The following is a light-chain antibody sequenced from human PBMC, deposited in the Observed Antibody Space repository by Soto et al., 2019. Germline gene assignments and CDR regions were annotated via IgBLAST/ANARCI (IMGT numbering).Light chain of an antibody. V-gene: IGLV2-14*01. CDR2: EVT. CDR3: SSKRDSSTLFV. J-gene: IGLJ1*01. CDR1: ISDVGAYNY. Sequence: QSALTHPASVSWSPGQSITISFTGTISDVGAYNYFSWYQHHPGKVPKLLIYEVTNRPSGVSDRFSGSKSGNTASLNISGLKAEDEADYYCSSKRDSSTLFVFGTGTKVTVL.